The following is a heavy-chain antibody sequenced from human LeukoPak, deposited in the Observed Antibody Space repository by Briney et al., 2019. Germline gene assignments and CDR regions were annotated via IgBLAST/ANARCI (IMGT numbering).Heavy chain of an antibody. CDR3: AKLFGGGIVPAAVHA. CDR1: GFMFSSYV. V-gene: IGHV3-23*01. CDR2: IGGSSDTT. J-gene: IGHJ5*02. Sequence: GGSLRLSCAASGFMFSSYVMGWVRQAPGKGLEWVSVIGGSSDTTYYATSVKGRFTISRGNSKNTVYLQMNSLRADDTAVYYCAKLFGGGIVPAAVHAWGQGSLVTVSS. D-gene: IGHD2-2*01.